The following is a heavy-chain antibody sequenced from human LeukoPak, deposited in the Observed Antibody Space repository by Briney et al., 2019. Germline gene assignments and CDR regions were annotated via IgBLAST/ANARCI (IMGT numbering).Heavy chain of an antibody. CDR3: ARLLITMVRGVIVDDY. V-gene: IGHV1-69*06. CDR2: IIPIFGTA. CDR1: GGTFSNYA. J-gene: IGHJ4*02. D-gene: IGHD3-10*01. Sequence: SVKVSCKASGGTFSNYAISWVRQAPGQGLEWMGGIIPIFGTANYAQKFRGRVTITADKSTRTAYMELSSLRSDDTAVYYCARLLITMVRGVIVDDYWGQGTLVTVSS.